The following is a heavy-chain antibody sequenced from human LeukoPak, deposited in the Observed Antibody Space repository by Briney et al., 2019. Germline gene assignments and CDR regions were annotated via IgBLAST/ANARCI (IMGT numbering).Heavy chain of an antibody. CDR2: IYYSGST. J-gene: IGHJ4*02. Sequence: PSETLSLTCTVSGGSISSYYWSWIRQPPGKGLEWIGSIYYSGSTYYNPSLKSRVTISVDTSKNQFSLKLSSVTAADTAVYFCAREDYYNSGDYYLDYWGQGTLVTVSS. CDR1: GGSISSYY. CDR3: AREDYYNSGDYYLDY. V-gene: IGHV4-39*01. D-gene: IGHD3-22*01.